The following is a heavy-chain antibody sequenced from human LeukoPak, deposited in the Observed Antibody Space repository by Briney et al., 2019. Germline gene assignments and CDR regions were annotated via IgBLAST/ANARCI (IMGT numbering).Heavy chain of an antibody. J-gene: IGHJ4*02. CDR3: ARRAATGYYFDS. D-gene: IGHD6-13*01. CDR1: GVSMSSYY. Sequence: SETLSLTCTVSGVSMSSYYWSWIRQPPGKGLEGVGYIFSSGYTNYNPSLKSRITISVDTSKNQFSLKLSSVTAADTAVYYCARRAATGYYFDSWGQGTLVTVSS. CDR2: IFSSGYT. V-gene: IGHV4-59*01.